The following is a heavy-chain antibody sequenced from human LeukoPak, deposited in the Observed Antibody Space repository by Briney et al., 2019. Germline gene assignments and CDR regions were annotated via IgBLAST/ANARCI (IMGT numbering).Heavy chain of an antibody. D-gene: IGHD3-22*01. J-gene: IGHJ4*02. Sequence: GGSLRLSCAASGFTFSSYWMSWVRQAPGKGLEWVANIKQDGSEKYYVDSVKGRFTISRDNAKNSLYLQMNSLRAEDTAVYYCARDAPIYYYDSSGYLMDYWGQGTLATVSS. CDR3: ARDAPIYYYDSSGYLMDY. CDR1: GFTFSSYW. V-gene: IGHV3-7*01. CDR2: IKQDGSEK.